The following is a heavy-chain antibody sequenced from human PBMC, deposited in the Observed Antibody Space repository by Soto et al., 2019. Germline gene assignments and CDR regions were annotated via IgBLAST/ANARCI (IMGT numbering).Heavy chain of an antibody. CDR2: MCYSGLT. CDR1: GYSVTSSDYY. V-gene: IGHV4-39*01. J-gene: IGHJ6*02. Sequence: SETLSLTCSVSGYSVTSSDYYWDWNRQPPGKGLEWIGSMCYSGLTYYNPSLKSRVTLSVDTSKNQFSVRLNSVTAADTAVYYCAPLSVSLSGPYGIHVWGQGTTVTAP. CDR3: APLSVSLSGPYGIHV. D-gene: IGHD2-15*01.